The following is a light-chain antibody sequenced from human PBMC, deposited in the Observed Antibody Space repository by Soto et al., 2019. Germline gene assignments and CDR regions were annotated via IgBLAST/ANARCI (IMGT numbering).Light chain of an antibody. V-gene: IGLV2-23*01. CDR2: EGS. CDR1: SSDVGSYNL. Sequence: QSALTQPASVSGSPGQSITISCTGTSSDVGSYNLVSWYQQHPGKAPKLMIYEGSKRPSGVSNRFSGSKSGNTASLTISGLQAEDEAEYYCCSYAGSSTFYVFGTGTKLTVL. CDR3: CSYAGSSTFYV. J-gene: IGLJ1*01.